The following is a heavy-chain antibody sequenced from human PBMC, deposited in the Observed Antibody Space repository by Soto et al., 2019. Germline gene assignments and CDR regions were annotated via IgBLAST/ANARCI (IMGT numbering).Heavy chain of an antibody. D-gene: IGHD1-1*01. CDR2: IKQDGSEK. V-gene: IGHV3-7*01. Sequence: GSLRLSCAASGFIFSSYWMSWARQAPGKGLEWVANIKQDGSEKNYVDSVKGRFAISRDNGKNSLYLQMSSLRAEDTAVYYCARDGMRPLDYWGQGTLVTVSS. CDR1: GFIFSSYW. CDR3: ARDGMRPLDY. J-gene: IGHJ4*02.